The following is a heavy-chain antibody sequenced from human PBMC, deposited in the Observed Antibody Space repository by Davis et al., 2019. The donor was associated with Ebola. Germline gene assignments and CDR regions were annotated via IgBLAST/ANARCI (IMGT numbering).Heavy chain of an antibody. CDR3: ARYGGYSSGPIDH. V-gene: IGHV5-51*01. Sequence: GESLKISCQGSGYSFTSYWIGWVRQMPGKGLEWMGIIYAGDSDTRYSPSFQGQVTISADKSISTAYLQWISLKASDTAIYYCARYGGYSSGPIDHWGQGTQVTVSS. CDR2: IYAGDSDT. D-gene: IGHD5-18*01. J-gene: IGHJ4*02. CDR1: GYSFTSYW.